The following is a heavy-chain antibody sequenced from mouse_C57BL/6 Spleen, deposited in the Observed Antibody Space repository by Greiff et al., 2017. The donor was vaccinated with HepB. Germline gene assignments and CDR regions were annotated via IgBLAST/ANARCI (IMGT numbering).Heavy chain of an antibody. CDR3: ARGDYDYEGP. V-gene: IGHV1-52*01. D-gene: IGHD2-4*01. CDR2: IDPSDSET. J-gene: IGHJ3*02. CDR1: GYTFTSYW. Sequence: VQLQQPGAELVRPGSSVKLSCKASGYTFTSYWMHWVKQRPIQGLEWIGNIDPSDSETHYNQKFKDKATLTVDKSSSTAYMQLSSLTSEDSAVYYCARGDYDYEGPWGQGTLVTVSA.